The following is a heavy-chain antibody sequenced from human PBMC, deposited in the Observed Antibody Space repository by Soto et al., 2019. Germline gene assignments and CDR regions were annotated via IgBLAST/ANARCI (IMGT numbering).Heavy chain of an antibody. CDR3: ARGKGMDGNYYYYGMDI. V-gene: IGHV1-3*01. CDR2: INGATGQT. J-gene: IGHJ6*02. Sequence: ASVKVSCKASGYTFSTYSMHWVRQAPGHSLEWMGWINGATGQTRSSQRFQDRVTITRDTSASTAYMELSGLRSGGTAVYYCARGKGMDGNYYYYGMDIWGQGTTVTVSS. CDR1: GYTFSTYS.